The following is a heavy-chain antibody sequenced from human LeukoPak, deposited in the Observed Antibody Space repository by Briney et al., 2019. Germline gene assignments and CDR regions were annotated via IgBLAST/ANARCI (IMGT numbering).Heavy chain of an antibody. CDR3: ANCLTYYYYGMDV. Sequence: ASVKVSCKASGGTFSSYAISWVRQAPGQGLEWMGGIIPIFGTANYAQKFQGRVTITADESTSTAYMELNSLRSEDTAVYYCANCLTYYYYGMDVWGQGTTVTVSS. D-gene: IGHD2-15*01. V-gene: IGHV1-69*13. CDR1: GGTFSSYA. J-gene: IGHJ6*02. CDR2: IIPIFGTA.